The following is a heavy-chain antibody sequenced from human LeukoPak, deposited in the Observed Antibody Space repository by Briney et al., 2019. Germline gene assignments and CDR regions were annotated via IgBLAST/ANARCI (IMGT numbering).Heavy chain of an antibody. J-gene: IGHJ4*02. V-gene: IGHV4-39*01. D-gene: IGHD1-26*01. CDR1: GDSISSNNYY. CDR2: IHYSGNT. CDR3: ARQGSGSYYRRPFDF. Sequence: SETLSLTCTVSGDSISSNNYYWGWIRQPPGKGLEWIGSIHYSGNTYYNPSLKSRVTISVDTSKNQFSLKLTSVTAADTAVFYCARQGSGSYYRRPFDFWGQGTLVTVSS.